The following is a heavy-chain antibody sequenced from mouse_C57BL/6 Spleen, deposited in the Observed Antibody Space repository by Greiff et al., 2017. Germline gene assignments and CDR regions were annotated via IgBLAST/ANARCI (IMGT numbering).Heavy chain of an antibody. V-gene: IGHV5-6*01. CDR1: GFTFSSYG. CDR3: ARHDGYWWFDV. J-gene: IGHJ1*03. D-gene: IGHD2-3*01. CDR2: ISSGGSYI. Sequence: EVHLVESGGDLVKPGGSLKLSCAASGFTFSSYGMSWVRQTPDKRLEWVATISSGGSYIYYPDSVKGRFTISRDNAKNTLYLQMSSLRSEDAAMYYCARHDGYWWFDVWGTGTTVTVSS.